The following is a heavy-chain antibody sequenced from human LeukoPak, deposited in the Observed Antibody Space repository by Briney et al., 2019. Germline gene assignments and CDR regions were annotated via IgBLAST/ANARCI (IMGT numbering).Heavy chain of an antibody. CDR2: ISSSGSTI. J-gene: IGHJ4*02. D-gene: IGHD2-15*01. Sequence: PGGSLRLSCAASGFTFSSYEMNWVRQAPGKGLEWVSYISSSGSTIYYADSVKGRFTISRDNAKNSLYLQMNSLRAEDTAVYYCARAGRLVLSDYWGQGTLVTVSS. CDR3: ARAGRLVLSDY. V-gene: IGHV3-48*03. CDR1: GFTFSSYE.